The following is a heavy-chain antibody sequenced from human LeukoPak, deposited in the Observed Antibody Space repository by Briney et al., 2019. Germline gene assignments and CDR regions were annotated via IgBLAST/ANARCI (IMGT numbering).Heavy chain of an antibody. J-gene: IGHJ4*02. CDR3: ARHEAARPDY. Sequence: PSQTLSLTCTVPGGSISSGSYYWSWIRQPAGKGLEWIGRIYTSGSTNYNPSLKSRVTISVDTSKNQFSLNLSSVTVADTAVYYCARHEAARPDYWGQGTLVTVSS. D-gene: IGHD6-6*01. CDR1: GGSISSGSYY. CDR2: IYTSGST. V-gene: IGHV4-61*02.